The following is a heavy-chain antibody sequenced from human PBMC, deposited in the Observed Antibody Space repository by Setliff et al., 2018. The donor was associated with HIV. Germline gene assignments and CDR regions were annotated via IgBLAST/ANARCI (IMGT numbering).Heavy chain of an antibody. V-gene: IGHV4-39*07. CDR1: GGSASNSRYY. J-gene: IGHJ1*01. CDR3: ARDSPFAFTSNMWSLGAFQH. CDR2: IYHSGTI. D-gene: IGHD3-3*02. Sequence: SETLSLTCTVSGGSASNSRYYWAWIRQPPGKGLEYIGSIYHSGTIYYNPSLKSRVTISVDTSKNQFSLKLNSVTAADTAVYYCARDSPFAFTSNMWSLGAFQHWGQGTLVTVSS.